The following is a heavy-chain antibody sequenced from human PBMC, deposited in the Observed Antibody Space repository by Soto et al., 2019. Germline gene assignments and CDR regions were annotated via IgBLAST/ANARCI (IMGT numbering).Heavy chain of an antibody. CDR1: GGSISSGDYY. CDR2: IYYSGST. Sequence: SETLSLTCTVSGGSISSGDYYWSWIRQPPGKGLEWIGYIYYSGSTYYNPSLKSRVTISVDTSKNQFSLKLSSVTAADTAVYYCARDNILGILYGGMDAWGQGTTVTVSS. CDR3: ARDNILGILYGGMDA. V-gene: IGHV4-30-4*01. J-gene: IGHJ6*02. D-gene: IGHD3-3*01.